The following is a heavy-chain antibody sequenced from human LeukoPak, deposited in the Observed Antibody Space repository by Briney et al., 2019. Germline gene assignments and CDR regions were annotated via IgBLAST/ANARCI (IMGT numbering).Heavy chain of an antibody. Sequence: GGSLRLSCAASGLTFSSYGMHWVRQAPGKGLEWVAYIRSDGSKEYHADSVKGRFIISRDNSKKILFLQMNSLRAEDTAMYYCAKEAGLFDVWGQGTMATVSS. CDR3: AKEAGLFDV. CDR2: IRSDGSKE. J-gene: IGHJ3*01. V-gene: IGHV3-30*02. CDR1: GLTFSSYG.